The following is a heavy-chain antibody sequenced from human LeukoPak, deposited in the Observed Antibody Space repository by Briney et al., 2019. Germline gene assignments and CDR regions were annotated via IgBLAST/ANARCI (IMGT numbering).Heavy chain of an antibody. CDR2: INPSGGST. CDR3: ARDPPPSRYSYGRYYFDY. J-gene: IGHJ4*02. V-gene: IGHV1-46*01. D-gene: IGHD5-18*01. CDR1: GYTFTSYY. Sequence: GASVKVSCKASGYTFTSYYMHWVRQAPGQGLEWMGIINPSGGSTSYAQKFQGRVTMTRDMSTSTVYMELSSLRSEDTAVYYCARDPPPSRYSYGRYYFDYWGQGTLVTVSS.